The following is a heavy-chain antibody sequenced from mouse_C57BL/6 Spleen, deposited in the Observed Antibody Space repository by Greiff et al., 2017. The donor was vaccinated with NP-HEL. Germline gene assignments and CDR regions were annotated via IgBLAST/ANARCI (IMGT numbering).Heavy chain of an antibody. CDR1: GYTFTSYW. Sequence: QVQLKQPGAELVKPGASVKLSCKASGYTFTSYWMHWVKQRPGRGLEWIGRIDPNSGGTKYNEKFKSKATLTVDKPSSTAYMQLSSLTSEDSAVYYCARSGYDYDVWFAYWGQGTLVTVSA. V-gene: IGHV1-72*01. D-gene: IGHD2-4*01. CDR3: ARSGYDYDVWFAY. CDR2: IDPNSGGT. J-gene: IGHJ3*01.